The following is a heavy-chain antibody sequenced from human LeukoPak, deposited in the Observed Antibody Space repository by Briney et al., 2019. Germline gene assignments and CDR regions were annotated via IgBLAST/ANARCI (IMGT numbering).Heavy chain of an antibody. CDR3: ARVELVDYGSAFDY. J-gene: IGHJ4*02. Sequence: SETLSLTCTVSGGSISSGDYYLSWIRQPPGKGLEWIGYIYYSGSTYYNPSLKSRVTISLDTSKNQFSLKLSSVTAADTAVYYCARVELVDYGSAFDYWGQGTLVTVSS. V-gene: IGHV4-30-4*02. CDR2: IYYSGST. CDR1: GGSISSGDYY. D-gene: IGHD3-10*01.